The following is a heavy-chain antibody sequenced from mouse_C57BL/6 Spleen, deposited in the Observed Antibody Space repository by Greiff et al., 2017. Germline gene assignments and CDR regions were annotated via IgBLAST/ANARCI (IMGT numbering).Heavy chain of an antibody. CDR1: GYTFTDYE. CDR3: TRRGGVYAVDY. J-gene: IGHJ4*01. V-gene: IGHV1-15*01. CDR2: IDPETGGT. Sequence: VQLQQSGAELVRPGASVTLSCKASGYTFTDYEMHWVKQTPVHGLEWIGAIDPETGGTAYNQKFKGKAILTADKSSSTAYMELRSLTSEDSAVYYCTRRGGVYAVDYWGQGTSVTVSS.